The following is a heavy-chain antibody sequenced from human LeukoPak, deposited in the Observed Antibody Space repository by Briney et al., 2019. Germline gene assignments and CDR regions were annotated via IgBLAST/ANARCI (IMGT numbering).Heavy chain of an antibody. Sequence: SETLSLTCTVSGGSISTYYRSWIRQPAGKGLEWIGRVYPSGRTSYNPSLENRVTMSVDTSKKQFSLKLRSATAADTAVYYCASGGRISAANWFDPWGQGTLVTVSS. D-gene: IGHD6-13*01. J-gene: IGHJ5*02. CDR1: GGSISTYY. V-gene: IGHV4-4*07. CDR3: ASGGRISAANWFDP. CDR2: VYPSGRT.